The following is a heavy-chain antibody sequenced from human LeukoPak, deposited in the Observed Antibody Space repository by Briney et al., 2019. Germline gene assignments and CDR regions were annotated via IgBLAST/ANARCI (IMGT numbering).Heavy chain of an antibody. Sequence: GGSLRLSCAASGFTLSSYWMHWVRQAPGKGLVWVSRIKSDGSTTNYADSVKGRFTISRDNAKNTLYLQMNSLRAEDTAVYYCARGLAVGGTWFDPWGQGTLVTVSS. D-gene: IGHD6-19*01. CDR1: GFTLSSYW. CDR2: IKSDGSTT. J-gene: IGHJ5*02. CDR3: ARGLAVGGTWFDP. V-gene: IGHV3-74*01.